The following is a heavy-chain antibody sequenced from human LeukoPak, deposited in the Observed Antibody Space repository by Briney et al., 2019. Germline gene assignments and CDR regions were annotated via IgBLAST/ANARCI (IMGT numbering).Heavy chain of an antibody. Sequence: GRSLRLSCAASGFTFSSYAMHWVRQAPGKGLEWVAVISYDGSNKYYADSVKGRFTISRDNSKNTLYLQMNSLRAEDTAVYYCARSRNYYYYYYMDVWGKGTTVTVSS. D-gene: IGHD4-11*01. CDR1: GFTFSSYA. V-gene: IGHV3-30*01. CDR2: ISYDGSNK. CDR3: ARSRNYYYYYYMDV. J-gene: IGHJ6*03.